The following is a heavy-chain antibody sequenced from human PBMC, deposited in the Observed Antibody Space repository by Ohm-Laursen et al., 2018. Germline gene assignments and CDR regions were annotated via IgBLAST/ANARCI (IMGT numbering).Heavy chain of an antibody. Sequence: SLRLSCTASGFTFSDYYMSWIRQAPGKGLEWASYISSSGSTIYYADSVKGRFTISRDNAKNSLYLQMNSLRAEDTAVYYCTAGVLRFLEWLSRTQEEDFYSSYYGMDVWGQGATVTVS. CDR3: TAGVLRFLEWLSRTQEEDFYSSYYGMDV. CDR2: ISSSGSTI. V-gene: IGHV3-11*01. J-gene: IGHJ6*02. CDR1: GFTFSDYY. D-gene: IGHD3-3*01.